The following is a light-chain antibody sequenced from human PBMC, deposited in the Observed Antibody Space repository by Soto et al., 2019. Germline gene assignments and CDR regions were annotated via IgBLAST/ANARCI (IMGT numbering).Light chain of an antibody. V-gene: IGLV2-14*01. CDR3: SSYTSSSTVV. J-gene: IGLJ2*01. CDR2: DVS. Sequence: QSVLTQPASVSGSPGQSIAISCTGTSHDVGGYNYVSWYQQHPGKAPKLMIYDVSARPSGVSNRFSGSKSDNTASLTIPGLQAEDEADYYCSSYTSSSTVVFGGGTQLTVL. CDR1: SHDVGGYNY.